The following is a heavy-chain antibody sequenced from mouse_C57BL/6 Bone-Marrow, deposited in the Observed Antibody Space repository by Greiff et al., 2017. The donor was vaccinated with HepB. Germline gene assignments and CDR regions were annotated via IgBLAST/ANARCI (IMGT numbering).Heavy chain of an antibody. CDR3: ARQTVVAPYYYAMDY. V-gene: IGHV5-12*01. J-gene: IGHJ4*01. CDR1: GFTFSDYY. CDR2: ISNGGGST. D-gene: IGHD1-1*01. Sequence: EVHLVESGGGLVQPGGSLKLSCAASGFTFSDYYMYWVRQTPEKRLEWVAYISNGGGSTYYPDTVKGRFTISRDNAKNTLYLQMSRLKSEDTAMYYCARQTVVAPYYYAMDYWGQGTSVTVSS.